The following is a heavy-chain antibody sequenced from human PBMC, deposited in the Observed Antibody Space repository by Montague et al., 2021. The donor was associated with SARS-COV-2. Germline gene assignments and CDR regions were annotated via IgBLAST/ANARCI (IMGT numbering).Heavy chain of an antibody. CDR1: GCSISSYY. D-gene: IGHD5-12*01. CDR2: IYYSVST. V-gene: IGHV4-59*01. Sequence: SETLSLTCTGSGCSISSYYLNWIRQSPGKALEWIGYIYYSVSTKYNPSLKSRVTISVDTSKSQMSLMLNSVTAADTAVYYCAGDRGRFWHFDLWGRGTLVTVSS. J-gene: IGHJ2*01. CDR3: AGDRGRFWHFDL.